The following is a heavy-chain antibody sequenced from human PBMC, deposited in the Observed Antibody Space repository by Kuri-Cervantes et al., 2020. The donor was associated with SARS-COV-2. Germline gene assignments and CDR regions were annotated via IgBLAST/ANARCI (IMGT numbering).Heavy chain of an antibody. D-gene: IGHD3-3*01. CDR2: INHSGST. CDR3: ARGGRSTIFGVVTTFDY. CDR1: GGSFSGYY. V-gene: IGHV4-34*01. Sequence: SETLSLTCAVYGGSFSGYYWSWIRQPPGKGLEWIGEINHSGSTNYNPSLKSRVTISVDTSKNQFSLKPSSVTAADTAVYYCARGGRSTIFGVVTTFDYWGQGTLVTVSS. J-gene: IGHJ4*02.